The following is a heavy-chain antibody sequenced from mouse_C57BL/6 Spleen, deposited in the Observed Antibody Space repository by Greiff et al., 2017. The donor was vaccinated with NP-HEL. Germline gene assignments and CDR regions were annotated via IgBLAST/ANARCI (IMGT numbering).Heavy chain of an antibody. CDR2: IYPGDGDT. CDR3: ARQYYGSSYGGYFDY. Sequence: QVQLQQSGPELVKPGASVKISCKASGYAFSSSWMNWVKQRPGKGLEWIGRIYPGDGDTNYNGKFKGKATLTADKSSSTAYMQLSSLTSEDSAVYFCARQYYGSSYGGYFDYWGQGTTLTVSS. D-gene: IGHD1-1*01. CDR1: GYAFSSSW. V-gene: IGHV1-82*01. J-gene: IGHJ2*01.